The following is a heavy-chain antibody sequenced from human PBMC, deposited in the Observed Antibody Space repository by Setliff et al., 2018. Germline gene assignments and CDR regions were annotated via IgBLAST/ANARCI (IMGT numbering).Heavy chain of an antibody. D-gene: IGHD1-26*01. CDR1: GGSISSGSNY. CDR3: ARHLSSGSYYGGAYYYMDV. J-gene: IGHJ6*03. V-gene: IGHV4-61*09. Sequence: SETLSLTCTVSGGSISSGSNYWSWIRQPAGRGLEWIGHIDPSGNTNYHPSLKSRLTISVDTAKTQFSLRLISVTAADTAVYYCARHLSSGSYYGGAYYYMDVWGKGTTVTVSS. CDR2: IDPSGNT.